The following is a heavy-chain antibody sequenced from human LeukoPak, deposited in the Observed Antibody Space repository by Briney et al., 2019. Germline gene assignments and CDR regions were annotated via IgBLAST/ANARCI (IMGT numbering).Heavy chain of an antibody. CDR2: ISGSGGST. Sequence: GGSQRLSXAASGFTFSSYWMHWVRQAPGKGLEWVSAISGSGGSTYYADSVKGRFTISRDNSKNTLYLQMNSLRAEDTAVYYCAKEPPYDSSGYYTDYWGQGTLVTVSS. CDR3: AKEPPYDSSGYYTDY. CDR1: GFTFSSYW. D-gene: IGHD3-22*01. J-gene: IGHJ4*02. V-gene: IGHV3-23*01.